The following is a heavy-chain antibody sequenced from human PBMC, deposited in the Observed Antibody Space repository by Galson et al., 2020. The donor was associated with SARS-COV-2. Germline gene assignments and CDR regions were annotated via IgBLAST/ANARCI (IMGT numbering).Heavy chain of an antibody. CDR1: GFTFKDFW. CDR2: IRGDGSET. CDR3: SREGWQGGY. V-gene: IGHV3-7*03. Sequence: GGSLRLSCAVSGFTFKDFWMSWNRHAPGTGLERVANIRGDGSETNYVDSVQGRFFISRDNAIDSLFLQMNNLTADDTAVYFCSREGWQGGYWGQGTRVTVSS. J-gene: IGHJ4*02. D-gene: IGHD6-19*01.